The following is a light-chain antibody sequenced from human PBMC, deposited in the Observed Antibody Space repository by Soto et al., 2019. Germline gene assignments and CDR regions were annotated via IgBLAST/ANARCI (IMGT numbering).Light chain of an antibody. V-gene: IGKV1-6*01. CDR2: AAS. Sequence: AIQMTHSQSSLSASVGDRVTITSRASQGIRNDLDWFQQKPGKAPKLLIYAASNLQSGVPARFSGSGSGTDFTLTISSLQPEDFATYYCLQKYFYPFTFGPGTKVDI. CDR1: QGIRND. J-gene: IGKJ3*01. CDR3: LQKYFYPFT.